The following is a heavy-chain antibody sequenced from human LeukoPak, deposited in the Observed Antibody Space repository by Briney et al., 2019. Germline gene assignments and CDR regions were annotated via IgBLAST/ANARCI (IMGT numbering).Heavy chain of an antibody. D-gene: IGHD3-3*02. CDR3: ARLGFLEWLLYGYYYMDV. J-gene: IGHJ6*03. CDR2: ISYDGSKQ. V-gene: IGHV3-30*04. CDR1: GFTFSNYA. Sequence: PGGSLRLSCASSGFTFSNYAMHWVRQAPGKGLEWVAVISYDGSKQDYVDPVKGRFTISRDNSKNTLYLQMNSLRAEDTAVYYCARLGFLEWLLYGYYYMDVWGKGTTVTVSS.